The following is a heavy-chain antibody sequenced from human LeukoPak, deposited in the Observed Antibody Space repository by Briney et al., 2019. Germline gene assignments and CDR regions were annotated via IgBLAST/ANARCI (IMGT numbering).Heavy chain of an antibody. Sequence: PGGSLRLSCAASGFTVSSNYMSWVRQAPGKGLEWVSVIYSAGSTHYADSVKGRFTLSRDNSKNTLYLQMNSLRAEDTAVYYCARVKARVVTPYYYGMDVWGQGTTVTVSS. J-gene: IGHJ6*02. CDR2: IYSAGST. CDR3: ARVKARVVTPYYYGMDV. V-gene: IGHV3-66*01. D-gene: IGHD3-3*01. CDR1: GFTVSSNY.